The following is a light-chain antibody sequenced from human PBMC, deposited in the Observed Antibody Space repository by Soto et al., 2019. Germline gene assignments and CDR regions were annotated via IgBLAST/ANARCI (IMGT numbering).Light chain of an antibody. Sequence: IQMTQSPSSLSASVGDRVTITCRASQDIADYLAWYQQKPGQVPNLLIYAAYTLQSGVPSLFSGSGSGTDFTLSITVLQPEDDATYYCQNYNRAPWTVGQGPKVEIK. CDR1: QDIADY. CDR3: QNYNRAPWT. J-gene: IGKJ1*01. CDR2: AAY. V-gene: IGKV1-27*01.